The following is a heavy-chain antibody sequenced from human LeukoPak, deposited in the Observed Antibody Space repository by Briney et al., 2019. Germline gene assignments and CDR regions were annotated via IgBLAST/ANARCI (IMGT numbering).Heavy chain of an antibody. V-gene: IGHV3-23*01. J-gene: IGHJ4*02. Sequence: GGSLRLSCAASGFTFSSYDMSWVRQAPGKGLEWVSVISGSGGSTYYADSVKGRFTISRDNSKNTLYLQMNSLRAEDTAVYYCAKDTAMVRRELFDYWGQGTLVTVSS. CDR1: GFTFSSYD. D-gene: IGHD5-18*01. CDR3: AKDTAMVRRELFDY. CDR2: ISGSGGST.